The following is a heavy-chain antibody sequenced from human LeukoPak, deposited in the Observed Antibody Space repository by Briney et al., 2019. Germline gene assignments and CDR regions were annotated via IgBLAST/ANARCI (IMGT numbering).Heavy chain of an antibody. CDR3: AKVPRYYYDSSGYSFDY. J-gene: IGHJ4*02. CDR2: ISGSCCST. CDR1: GFTFSSYA. Sequence: GGSLRLSCAASGFTFSSYAMIWVRQAPGKGLEGVSAISGSCCSTYYADSVKGRFTISRDNSKNTLYLQMNSLRAEDTAVYYCAKVPRYYYDSSGYSFDYWGQGPLVTVSS. V-gene: IGHV3-23*01. D-gene: IGHD3-22*01.